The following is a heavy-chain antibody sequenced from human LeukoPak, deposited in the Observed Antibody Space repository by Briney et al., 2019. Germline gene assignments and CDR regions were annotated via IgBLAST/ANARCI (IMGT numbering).Heavy chain of an antibody. CDR2: INPNSGGT. J-gene: IGHJ4*02. CDR3: ARLTTVVTQGDY. V-gene: IGHV1-2*02. D-gene: IGHD4-23*01. CDR1: GHTFTGYY. Sequence: ASVKVSCKASGHTFTGYYMHWVRQAPGQGLEWMGWINPNSGGTNYAQKFQGRVTMTRDTSISTAYMELSRLRSDDTAVYYCARLTTVVTQGDYWGQGTLVTVSS.